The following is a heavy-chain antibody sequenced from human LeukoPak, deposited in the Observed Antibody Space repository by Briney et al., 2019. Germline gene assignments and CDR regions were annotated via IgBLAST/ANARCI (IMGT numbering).Heavy chain of an antibody. Sequence: GGSLRLSCAASGFTFSSFWMSWVRQAPGKGLEWVANIRHDGSEKYYVDSVKGRFTISRDNAKDSLYLQMNSLRVEDTAVYYCARGGSRQYNFWGQGTLVTVSS. J-gene: IGHJ4*02. CDR2: IRHDGSEK. V-gene: IGHV3-7*01. CDR1: GFTFSSFW. CDR3: ARGGSRQYNF. D-gene: IGHD5-18*01.